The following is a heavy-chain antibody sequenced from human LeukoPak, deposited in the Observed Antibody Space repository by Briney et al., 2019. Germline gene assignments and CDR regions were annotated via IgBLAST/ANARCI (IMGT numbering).Heavy chain of an antibody. V-gene: IGHV4-4*07. CDR3: ARGSTYYYDNGGFYVFFDY. D-gene: IGHD3-22*01. CDR1: GDSLNYYY. J-gene: IGHJ4*02. CDR2: IYSSGDT. Sequence: PSETLSLTCSVSGDSLNYYYWSWIRQPAGKGLQWIGRIYSSGDTNNSPSLRSRITMSIDTSKSQFSLKLSSVTAADTAVYYCARGSTYYYDNGGFYVFFDYWGQGLLVTVSS.